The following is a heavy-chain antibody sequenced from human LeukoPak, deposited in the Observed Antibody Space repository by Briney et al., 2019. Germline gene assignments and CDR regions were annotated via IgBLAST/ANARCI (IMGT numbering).Heavy chain of an antibody. D-gene: IGHD3-3*01. Sequence: ASVKVSCKASGYTFTGYYMYWVRQAPGQGLEWMGWINPNSGDTNYAQKFQGRVTMTRGTSISTAYMEVGRLRSDDTAVYYCARMVRFWSGSISEYYYYMDVCGKGTTVTVSS. J-gene: IGHJ6*03. CDR3: ARMVRFWSGSISEYYYYMDV. V-gene: IGHV1-2*02. CDR1: GYTFTGYY. CDR2: INPNSGDT.